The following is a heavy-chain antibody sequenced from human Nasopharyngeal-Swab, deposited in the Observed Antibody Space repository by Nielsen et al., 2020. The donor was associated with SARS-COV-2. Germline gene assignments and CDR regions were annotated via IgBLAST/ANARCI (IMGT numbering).Heavy chain of an antibody. D-gene: IGHD6-13*01. Sequence: SETLSLTCTVSGDSTAYSTFYWGWIRQPPGKGLEWIGNIYYNGNTYQNPSLKSRLTISVDKSKNQFSLQLSSVTAADTAVYYCVSSSSWYYFDYWAQGTQVTVSS. J-gene: IGHJ4*02. V-gene: IGHV4-39*01. CDR2: IYYNGNT. CDR1: GDSTAYSTFY. CDR3: VSSSSWYYFDY.